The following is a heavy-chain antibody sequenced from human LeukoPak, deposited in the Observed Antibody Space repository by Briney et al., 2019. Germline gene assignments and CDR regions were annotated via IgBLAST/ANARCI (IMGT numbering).Heavy chain of an antibody. CDR3: TRGSGRFEY. V-gene: IGHV3-49*04. Sequence: GGSLRLSCSTSGFTFGDFPMAWVRQAPGKGLEWVGYIRAKAYGGTAEYGPSVKGRFFVSRDDDKGIAYLQMNSLKSEDTAVYYCTRGSGRFEYWGQGTLVAVSS. D-gene: IGHD1-26*01. CDR2: IRAKAYGGTA. J-gene: IGHJ4*02. CDR1: GFTFGDFP.